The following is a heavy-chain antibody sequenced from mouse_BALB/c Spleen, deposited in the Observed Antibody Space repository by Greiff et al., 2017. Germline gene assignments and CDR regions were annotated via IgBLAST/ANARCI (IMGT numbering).Heavy chain of an antibody. CDR2: IDPGNGNT. V-gene: IGHV14-1*02. CDR3: ARGGGGNYHYFDY. J-gene: IGHJ2*01. Sequence: VQLQQSGAELVRPGALVKLSCKASGFNIKDYNMHWVKQRPEQGREWIGWIDPGNGNTIYDPKFQGKASITADTSSNTAYLQLSSLTSEDTAVYYCARGGGGNYHYFDYWGQGTTLTVSS. D-gene: IGHD2-1*01. CDR1: GFNIKDYN.